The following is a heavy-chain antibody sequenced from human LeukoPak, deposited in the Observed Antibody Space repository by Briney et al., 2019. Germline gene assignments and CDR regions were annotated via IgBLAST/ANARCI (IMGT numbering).Heavy chain of an antibody. V-gene: IGHV3-21*01. D-gene: IGHD3-22*01. J-gene: IGHJ4*02. CDR2: ISSSSSYI. Sequence: GGSLRLSCAASGFTFSSYSMNWVRQAPGKGLEWVSSISSSSSYIYYADSVKGRFTISRDNAKNSLYLQMNSLRAEDTAVYYCARYYYDSSGQRDYFGYWGQGTLVTVSS. CDR3: ARYYYDSSGQRDYFGY. CDR1: GFTFSSYS.